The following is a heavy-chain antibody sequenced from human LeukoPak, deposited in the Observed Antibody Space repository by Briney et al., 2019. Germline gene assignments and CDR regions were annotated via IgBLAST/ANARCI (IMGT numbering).Heavy chain of an antibody. Sequence: GGSLRLSCAASGFSFRNYAMSWFRQAPGKGLEWVGFIRSKAYGGTTEYAASVKGRFTISRDDSKSIAYLQMNSLQSEDTAVYYCTRNMLGIAWFDPWGQGTLVTVSS. V-gene: IGHV3-49*03. CDR1: GFSFRNYA. D-gene: IGHD7-27*01. CDR2: IRSKAYGGTT. J-gene: IGHJ5*02. CDR3: TRNMLGIAWFDP.